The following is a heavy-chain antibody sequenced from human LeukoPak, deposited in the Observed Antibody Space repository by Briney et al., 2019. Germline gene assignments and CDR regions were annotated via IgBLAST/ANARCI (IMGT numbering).Heavy chain of an antibody. CDR3: AKGARITIFGVVRRTYGMDV. J-gene: IGHJ6*02. CDR2: ISGSGGST. V-gene: IGHV3-23*01. CDR1: GFTFSSYA. Sequence: GGSLRLSCAASGFTFSSYAMSWVRQAPGKGLEWVSAISGSGGSTYYADSVKGRFTISRDNSKNTLYLQMNSLRAEDTAVYYCAKGARITIFGVVRRTYGMDVWGQGTTATVSS. D-gene: IGHD3-3*01.